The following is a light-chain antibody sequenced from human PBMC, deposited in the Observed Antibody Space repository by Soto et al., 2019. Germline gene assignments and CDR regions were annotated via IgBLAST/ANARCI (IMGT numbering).Light chain of an antibody. CDR2: DTS. CDR3: QQYGTYETI. J-gene: IGKJ5*01. Sequence: EILLTQSPSTLSLSPGERATLSCRASQSLTNSFIAWYQQRPGQAPRLLIYDTSSRPSGIPERFSGSGSGTDFTLTISRLETEDFEVFYCQQYGTYETIFGQGTRLEIK. CDR1: QSLTNSF. V-gene: IGKV3-20*01.